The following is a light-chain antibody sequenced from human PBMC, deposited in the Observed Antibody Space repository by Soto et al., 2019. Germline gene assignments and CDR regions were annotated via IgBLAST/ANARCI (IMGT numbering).Light chain of an antibody. CDR3: SSYTNINTRACV. Sequence: ALTQPASVSGSPGQSITISCTGASDDVGSYNRVSWYQQHPGKAPKLIIYGVTDRPSGVSNRFSGSKSGNTASLTISGLQAEDEAEYYCSSYTNINTRACVFGTGTKLTVL. J-gene: IGLJ1*01. CDR1: SDDVGSYNR. V-gene: IGLV2-14*01. CDR2: GVT.